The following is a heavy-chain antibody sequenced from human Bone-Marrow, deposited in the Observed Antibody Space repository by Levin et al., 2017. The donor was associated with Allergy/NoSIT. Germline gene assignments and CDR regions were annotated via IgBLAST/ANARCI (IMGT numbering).Heavy chain of an antibody. CDR3: AKAGFWSGSEYYGMDV. CDR2: ISYDGNDK. CDR1: GFTFSNSG. J-gene: IGHJ6*02. Sequence: LSLTCVASGFTFSNSGMHWVRQAPGKGLEWVTVISYDGNDKYYVDSVRGRFTISRDNSKNTLYLQMNSLRVEDTAMYYCAKAGFWSGSEYYGMDVWGQGTTVTVSS. D-gene: IGHD3-3*01. V-gene: IGHV3-30*18.